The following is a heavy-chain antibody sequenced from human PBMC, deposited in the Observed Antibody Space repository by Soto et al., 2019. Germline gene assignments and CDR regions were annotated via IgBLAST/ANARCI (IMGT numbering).Heavy chain of an antibody. CDR2: ISYDGSNK. CDR3: ARGHDIVATITLDYFDY. CDR1: GFTFSSYA. J-gene: IGHJ4*02. D-gene: IGHD5-12*01. Sequence: QVQLVESGGCVVQPGRSLRLSCAASGFTFSSYAMHWVRQAPGKGLEWVAVISYDGSNKYYADSVKGRFTISRDNSKNTLYLQMNSLRAEDTAVYYCARGHDIVATITLDYFDYWGQGTLVTVSS. V-gene: IGHV3-30-3*01.